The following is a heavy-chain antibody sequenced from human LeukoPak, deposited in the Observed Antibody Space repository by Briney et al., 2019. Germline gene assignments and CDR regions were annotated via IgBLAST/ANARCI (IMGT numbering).Heavy chain of an antibody. CDR3: ARVVGAIDY. CDR1: GYTFTSYD. Sequence: ASVKVSCKASGYTFTSYDINWVRQATGQGLEWIGWMNPNSGYTGNAQKFQGRVTMSRDTSISTAYMELTRLGSEDTAVYYCARVVGAIDYWGQGTLVTVSS. J-gene: IGHJ4*02. D-gene: IGHD1-26*01. V-gene: IGHV1-8*01. CDR2: MNPNSGYT.